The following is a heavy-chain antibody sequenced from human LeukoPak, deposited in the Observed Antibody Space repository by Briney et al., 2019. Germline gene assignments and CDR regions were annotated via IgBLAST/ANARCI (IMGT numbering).Heavy chain of an antibody. D-gene: IGHD3-9*01. V-gene: IGHV1-69*04. CDR3: AREERYFDWLLDY. J-gene: IGHJ4*02. CDR2: IIPILGIA. Sequence: SVKVSCKASGGTFSSYAISWVRQAPGQGLEWMGRIIPILGIANYAQKFQGRVTITADKSTSTAYMELSSLRSEDTAVYYCAREERYFDWLLDYWGQGTLVTVSS. CDR1: GGTFSSYA.